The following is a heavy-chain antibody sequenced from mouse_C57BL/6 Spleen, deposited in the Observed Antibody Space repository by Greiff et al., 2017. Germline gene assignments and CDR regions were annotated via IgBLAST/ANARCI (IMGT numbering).Heavy chain of an antibody. D-gene: IGHD2-4*01. Sequence: VQLQQSGPELVKPGASVKMSCKASGYTFTDYNMHWVKQSHGKSLEWIGYINPNNGGTSYNQKFKGKATLTVNKSSSTAYMELRSLTSEDSAVYYCARYYYDYDGCAYWGQGTLVTVSA. J-gene: IGHJ3*01. CDR2: INPNNGGT. V-gene: IGHV1-22*01. CDR1: GYTFTDYN. CDR3: ARYYYDYDGCAY.